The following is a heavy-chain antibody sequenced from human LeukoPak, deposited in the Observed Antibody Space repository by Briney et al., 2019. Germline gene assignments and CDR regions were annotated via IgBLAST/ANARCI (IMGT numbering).Heavy chain of an antibody. J-gene: IGHJ4*02. CDR1: GFTFSSYS. CDR3: AKGGVAAAD. V-gene: IGHV3-7*01. Sequence: GGSLRLSCAASGFTFSSYSMNWVRQAPGKGLEWVANIKQDGSEKYYVDSVKGRFTISRDNAKNSLYLQMNSLRAEDTAVYYCAKGGVAAADWGQGTLVTVSS. D-gene: IGHD6-13*01. CDR2: IKQDGSEK.